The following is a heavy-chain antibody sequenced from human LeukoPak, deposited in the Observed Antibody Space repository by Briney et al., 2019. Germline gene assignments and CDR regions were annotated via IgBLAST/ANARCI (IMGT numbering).Heavy chain of an antibody. J-gene: IGHJ4*02. CDR3: ARVIVGATGDYFDY. D-gene: IGHD1-26*01. Sequence: GGSLRLSCAASGFTSSSYWMHWVRQAPGKGLVWVSRINSDGSSTSYADSVKGRFTISRDNAKNTLYLQMNSLRAEDTAVYYCARVIVGATGDYFDYWGQGTPVTVSS. CDR2: INSDGSST. V-gene: IGHV3-74*01. CDR1: GFTSSSYW.